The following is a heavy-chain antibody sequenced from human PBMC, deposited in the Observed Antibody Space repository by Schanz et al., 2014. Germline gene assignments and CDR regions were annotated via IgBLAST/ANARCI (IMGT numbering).Heavy chain of an antibody. CDR2: FDAHDGRA. J-gene: IGHJ3*02. Sequence: EVQLLESGGGLVQPGGSLRLSCAASGFTFSSYAMSWVRQAPGKGLEWVSGFDAHDGRAYYADSAKGRFTISRDNAKNTLYLQMNTLRAEDTAVYYCARKMKLGVYGGKGHDSLDIWGQGTMVTVSS. CDR1: GFTFSSYA. D-gene: IGHD4-17*01. V-gene: IGHV3-23*01. CDR3: ARKMKLGVYGGKGHDSLDI.